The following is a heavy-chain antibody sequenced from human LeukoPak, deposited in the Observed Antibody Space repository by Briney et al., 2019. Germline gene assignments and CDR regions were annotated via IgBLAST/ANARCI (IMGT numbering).Heavy chain of an antibody. V-gene: IGHV4-34*01. CDR2: INHSGST. J-gene: IGHJ6*03. CDR3: ARGLRSSYYGSGSYRPNYYYYMDV. Sequence: PSETLSLTCAVYGGSFSGYYWSWIRQPPGKGLEWIGEINHSGSTNYNPSLKSRVTISVDTSKNQFSLKLSSVTAADTAVYYCARGLRSSYYGSGSYRPNYYYYMDVWGKGTTVTVSS. CDR1: GGSFSGYY. D-gene: IGHD3-10*01.